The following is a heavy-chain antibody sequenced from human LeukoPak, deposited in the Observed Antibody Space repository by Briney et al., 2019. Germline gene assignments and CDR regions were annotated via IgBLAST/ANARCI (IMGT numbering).Heavy chain of an antibody. D-gene: IGHD3-22*01. V-gene: IGHV3-30*03. CDR3: ARDGDTSGYSD. Sequence: GGSLRLSCAASGFTFSSYGMHWVRQAPGKGREWVAVISYDGSNKYYADSVKGRFTISRDNSKNPRYLQMNTLGAEDTAVYYCARDGDTSGYSDWGQGTPVIVSS. J-gene: IGHJ1*01. CDR1: GFTFSSYG. CDR2: ISYDGSNK.